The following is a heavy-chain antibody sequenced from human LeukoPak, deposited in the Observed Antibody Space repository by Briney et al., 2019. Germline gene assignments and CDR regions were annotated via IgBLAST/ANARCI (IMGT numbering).Heavy chain of an antibody. Sequence: SETLSLTCVVAGGCFRACYWSWVRQPPGKGLEWIGGINQSGATRSNPSLKDRISTAVDPSKKQFSLNLTSVTAADTAVYYCARGGFAFRRTLDVWGEGTTVPVSS. V-gene: IGHV4-34*01. CDR1: GGCFRACY. CDR3: ARGGFAFRRTLDV. D-gene: IGHD2-21*01. J-gene: IGHJ6*04. CDR2: INQSGAT.